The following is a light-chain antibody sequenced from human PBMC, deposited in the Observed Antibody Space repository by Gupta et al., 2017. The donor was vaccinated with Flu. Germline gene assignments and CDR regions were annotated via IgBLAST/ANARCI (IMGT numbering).Light chain of an antibody. Sequence: SPALTQPHSVSVSPGQTASITCSGDKLGDKYACWYQQKPGQSPVLVIYQDSKRTSGCPERFSGSNSGNTATLTISGTQARDDGDYYCQAWDSSTVVFGGGTKLTVL. J-gene: IGLJ2*01. CDR3: QAWDSSTVV. V-gene: IGLV3-1*01. CDR1: KLGDKY. CDR2: QDS.